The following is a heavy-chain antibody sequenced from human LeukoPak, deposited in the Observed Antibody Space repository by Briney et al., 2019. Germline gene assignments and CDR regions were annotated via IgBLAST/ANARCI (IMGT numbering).Heavy chain of an antibody. Sequence: GVSLRLSCAASGLTFSTFGMSWIRQSPGKGLEWVSAISGSASGHIPNYADSVKGRFTISRDNYKNTLYLQMNSLRVEDTAVYYCANHRSAFEFWGQGTLVTVSS. CDR3: ANHRSAFEF. CDR2: ISGSASGH. CDR1: GLTFSTFG. J-gene: IGHJ4*02. V-gene: IGHV3-23*01. D-gene: IGHD3-10*01.